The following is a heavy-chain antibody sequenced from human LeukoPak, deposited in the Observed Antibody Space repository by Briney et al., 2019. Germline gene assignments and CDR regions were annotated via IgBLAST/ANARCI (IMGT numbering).Heavy chain of an antibody. D-gene: IGHD3-10*01. J-gene: IGHJ3*02. V-gene: IGHV4-38-2*02. CDR2: IYHSGKT. CDR1: GYSISSGYY. CDR3: ARVVDYGSASYSFPAVDAFDI. Sequence: SETQSLTCTVSGYSISSGYYWGWIGQPPGEGLGWIGNIYHSGKTYYNPSLKSRDTISVDTSKKQFSLKLSSVTAADTAGYYCARVVDYGSASYSFPAVDAFDIWGQGTMVTVSS.